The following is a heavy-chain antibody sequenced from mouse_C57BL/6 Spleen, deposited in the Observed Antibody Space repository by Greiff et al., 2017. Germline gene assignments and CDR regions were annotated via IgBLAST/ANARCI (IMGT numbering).Heavy chain of an antibody. CDR2: IDPSDSEP. D-gene: IGHD2-1*01. CDR1: GYTFPSYW. J-gene: IGHJ2*01. CDR3: ARRYGNPIYYFDY. V-gene: IGHV1-52*01. Sequence: QVQLQQPGAELVRPGSSVKLSCKASGYTFPSYWMHWVKPRPIQGLAWIGNIDPSDSEPHYNQKFKDKATLTVDKSSSTAYMQLSSLTSEDSAVYYCARRYGNPIYYFDYWGQGTTLTVSS.